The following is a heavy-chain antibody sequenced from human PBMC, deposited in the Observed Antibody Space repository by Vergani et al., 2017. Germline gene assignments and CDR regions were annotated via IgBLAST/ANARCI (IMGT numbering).Heavy chain of an antibody. CDR2: ISYDGSNK. D-gene: IGHD2/OR15-2a*01. V-gene: IGHV3-30-3*01. CDR3: ARGGQEVLYYYYYGMDV. J-gene: IGHJ6*02. CDR1: GFTLSSYA. Sequence: QVQLVESGGGVVQPGRSLRLSCAASGFTLSSYAMHWVRQAPGKGLEWVAVISYDGSNKYYADSVKGRFTISRDNSKNTLYLQMNSLRAEDTAVYYCARGGQEVLYYYYYGMDVWGQGTTVTVSS.